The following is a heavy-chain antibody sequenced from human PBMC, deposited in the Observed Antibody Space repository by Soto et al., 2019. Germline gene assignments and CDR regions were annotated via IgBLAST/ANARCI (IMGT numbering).Heavy chain of an antibody. J-gene: IGHJ6*03. CDR2: IRSKAYGGTT. CDR1: GFTFGDYA. Sequence: GGSLRLSCTSSGFTFGDYAMSLFRQATGKGLEWVGSIRSKAYGGTTEYAASVKGRFTISRDDSKSIAYLQMNSLKTEDTAVYYCTRDLAGRITIFGVVPYYYYYMDVWGKGTTLTVSS. CDR3: TRDLAGRITIFGVVPYYYYYMDV. D-gene: IGHD3-3*01. V-gene: IGHV3-49*03.